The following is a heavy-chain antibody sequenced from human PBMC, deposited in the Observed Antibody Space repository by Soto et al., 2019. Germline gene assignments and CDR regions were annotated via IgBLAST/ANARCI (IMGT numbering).Heavy chain of an antibody. CDR2: ISGRSGVP. CDR3: AKGGPFTGGFDP. D-gene: IGHD3-16*01. CDR1: GLTLRSYA. V-gene: IGHV3-23*01. J-gene: IGHJ5*02. Sequence: EGQLLQSGGDLVQPGGSLRLSCAGSGLTLRSYAMTWIRQTPEKGLEWVSTISGRSGVPSYADSVNGRFTVSRDNSKNTLYLQMNSLRHDDTDIYYCAKGGPFTGGFDPWGQGTLVTVAS.